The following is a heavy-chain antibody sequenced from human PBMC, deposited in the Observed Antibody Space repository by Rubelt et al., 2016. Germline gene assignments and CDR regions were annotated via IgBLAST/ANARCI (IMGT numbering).Heavy chain of an antibody. Sequence: SGSTNYNSSLQSRVTMSVDKSKNQFSLKLSSVTAADTAVYYCARRWSIAARPRARDFAGGAVRWFDPWGQGTLVTVSS. V-gene: IGHV4-4*02. J-gene: IGHJ5*02. D-gene: IGHD6-6*01. CDR3: ARRWSIAARPRARDFAGGAVRWFDP. CDR2: SGST.